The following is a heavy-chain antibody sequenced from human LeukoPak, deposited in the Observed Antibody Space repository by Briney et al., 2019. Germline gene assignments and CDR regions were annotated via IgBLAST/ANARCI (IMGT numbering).Heavy chain of an antibody. J-gene: IGHJ3*02. D-gene: IGHD3-3*01. Sequence: ASVKVSCKASGYTLTGYYMHWVRQAPGQGLEWMGWINPNSGGTNYAQKFQGRVTMTRDTSISTAYMGLSRLRSDDTAVYYCAREAVLRFLEYAFDIWGQGTLVTVSS. CDR1: GYTLTGYY. CDR2: INPNSGGT. CDR3: AREAVLRFLEYAFDI. V-gene: IGHV1-2*02.